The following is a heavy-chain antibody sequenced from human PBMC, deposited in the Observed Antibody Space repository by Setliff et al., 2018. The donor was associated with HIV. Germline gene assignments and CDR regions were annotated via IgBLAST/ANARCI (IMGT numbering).Heavy chain of an antibody. Sequence: PSETRSLTCSVSGGSMSSGSYSWTWLRQPTGKEPELIGHVYVAGTVIYNPSLASRLTISIVPSKNQFSLDLTSGTAADTGKYYCARARTIGVSAVFFDPWGQGIPVTSPQ. J-gene: IGHJ5*02. V-gene: IGHV4-61*09. D-gene: IGHD1-1*01. CDR3: ARARTIGVSAVFFDP. CDR2: VYVAGTV. CDR1: GGSMSSGSYS.